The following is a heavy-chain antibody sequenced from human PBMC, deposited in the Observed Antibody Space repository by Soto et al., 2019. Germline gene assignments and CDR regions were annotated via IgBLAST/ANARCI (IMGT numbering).Heavy chain of an antibody. CDR2: ISNDGNRQ. V-gene: IGHV3-30-3*01. CDR3: ARDSYSYGSVGTPDI. J-gene: IGHJ3*02. Sequence: QEQLMDSGGGVVQPGRSLRLSCVASGFSFSSQAMHWVRQAPGKGLVWVAAISNDGNRQLYADSVKDQSTISRDNSRNPLDLQMKNLRTEDTGVYFCARDSYSYGSVGTPDIWGQGTMVTVSS. D-gene: IGHD5-18*01. CDR1: GFSFSSQA.